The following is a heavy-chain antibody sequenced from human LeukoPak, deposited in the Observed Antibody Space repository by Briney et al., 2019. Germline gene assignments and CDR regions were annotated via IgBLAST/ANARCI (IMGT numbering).Heavy chain of an antibody. CDR2: ISGSGGST. CDR1: GFTFSSYA. J-gene: IGHJ3*02. Sequence: PGGSLRLSCAASGFTFSSYAMSWVRQAPGKGLEWVSAISGSGGSTYYADSVKGRFTISRHNSKNTLFLQMNSLRAEDTAVYYCASRFYYLDTFDIWGQGTMVTVSS. V-gene: IGHV3-23*01. CDR3: ASRFYYLDTFDI. D-gene: IGHD3-3*01.